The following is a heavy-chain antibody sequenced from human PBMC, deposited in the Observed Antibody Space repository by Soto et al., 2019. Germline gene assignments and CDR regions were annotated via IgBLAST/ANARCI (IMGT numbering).Heavy chain of an antibody. Sequence: QVQLVQSGAEVKKPGASVKVSCKSSGYTFSMSGISWVRQAPGQGLEWTGWISGYNGKTNYEQKFQDRVTMTTDTSTNMAYMELRSLRSDDTAVYYCAREGPRPYYYYGMDVWGQGTTVTVSS. CDR1: GYTFSMSG. CDR3: AREGPRPYYYYGMDV. CDR2: ISGYNGKT. V-gene: IGHV1-18*01. J-gene: IGHJ6*02.